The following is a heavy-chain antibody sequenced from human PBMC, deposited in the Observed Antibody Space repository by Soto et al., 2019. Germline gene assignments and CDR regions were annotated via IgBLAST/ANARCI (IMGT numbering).Heavy chain of an antibody. CDR2: MSHSGGT. Sequence: QVQLQQWGAGLLKPSETLSLTCAVYGGFVTSGSYYWSWIRQPPGKGLEWIGEMSHSGGTHFNPSLKSRVTISVDTSKNQFTLKMSSVTAADTALYYCARVERETATTVVDAFDLWGAGTMVTVSS. CDR1: GGFVTSGSYY. V-gene: IGHV4-34*01. CDR3: ARVERETATTVVDAFDL. D-gene: IGHD1-1*01. J-gene: IGHJ3*01.